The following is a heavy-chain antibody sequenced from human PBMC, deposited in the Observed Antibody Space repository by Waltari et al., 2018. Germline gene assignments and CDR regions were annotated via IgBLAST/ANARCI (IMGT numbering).Heavy chain of an antibody. CDR3: ARDRGRGIYLDS. J-gene: IGHJ4*02. Sequence: QMQLQESGPGLVKPSGTLSLTCTVSGDSLRSGDWWSWVRQPPEKGLEWIGQIQRSGRTNYNPSLASRVTISIDTSNNHFSLKVTSTTAADTAVYYCARDRGRGIYLDSWGRGTLVTVSP. D-gene: IGHD2-15*01. CDR2: IQRSGRT. V-gene: IGHV4-4*02. CDR1: GDSLRSGDW.